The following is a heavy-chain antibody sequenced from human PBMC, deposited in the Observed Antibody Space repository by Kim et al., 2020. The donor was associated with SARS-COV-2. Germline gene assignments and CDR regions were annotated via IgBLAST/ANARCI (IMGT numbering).Heavy chain of an antibody. CDR3: ARGAYGDVSFDY. D-gene: IGHD4-17*01. Sequence: NTAQKVQGKATMTTDTSTTTAYMELWSLRSDDTAMYYCARGAYGDVSFDYWGQGTLVTVSS. J-gene: IGHJ4*02. V-gene: IGHV1-18*01.